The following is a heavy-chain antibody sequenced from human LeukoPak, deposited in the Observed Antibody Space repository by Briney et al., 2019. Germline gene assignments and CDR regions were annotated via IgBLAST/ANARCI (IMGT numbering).Heavy chain of an antibody. D-gene: IGHD3-22*01. Sequence: GASVKVSCKASGYTFTSYYIHWVRQAPGQGLEWMGIINPSGGSTSYTQKLQDRVTLTRDTSTSTVYMELSSLRTEDTAIYYCTRGHGSGYQDYWGQGTLVTVSS. CDR1: GYTFTSYY. CDR3: TRGHGSGYQDY. CDR2: INPSGGST. V-gene: IGHV1-46*01. J-gene: IGHJ4*02.